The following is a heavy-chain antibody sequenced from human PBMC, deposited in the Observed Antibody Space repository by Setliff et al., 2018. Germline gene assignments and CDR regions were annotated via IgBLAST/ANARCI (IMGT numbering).Heavy chain of an antibody. Sequence: SETLSLTCTVSGASVSGNSYYWGWIRQPPGKGLEWIASTYYSGNTYYNPSLKSRVTISVDTSKNQFSLKLTSVTAADTAVYYCARDPVKQLVNWFDPWGQGTLVTVSS. CDR1: GASVSGNSYY. V-gene: IGHV4-39*07. D-gene: IGHD3-10*01. CDR2: TYYSGNT. J-gene: IGHJ5*02. CDR3: ARDPVKQLVNWFDP.